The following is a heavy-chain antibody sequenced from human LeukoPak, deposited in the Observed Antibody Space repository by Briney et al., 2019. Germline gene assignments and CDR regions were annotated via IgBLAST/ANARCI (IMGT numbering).Heavy chain of an antibody. CDR3: TRWTYYYDSGSYSH. D-gene: IGHD3-10*01. J-gene: IGHJ4*02. CDR2: INADNGNT. CDR1: RFTFTDYA. Sequence: GASVKVSCKASRFTFTDYAIHWVRQAPGQRLEWMGWINADNGNTKYSQKFQDRVTITRDTSASTAYMELSSLRSEDTAVYYCTRWTYYYDSGSYSHWGQGTLVTVSS. V-gene: IGHV1-3*01.